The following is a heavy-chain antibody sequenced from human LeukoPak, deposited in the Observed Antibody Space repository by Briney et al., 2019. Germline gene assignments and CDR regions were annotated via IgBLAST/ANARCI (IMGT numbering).Heavy chain of an antibody. J-gene: IGHJ4*02. CDR1: GGSISSGGYY. D-gene: IGHD3-9*01. V-gene: IGHV4-30-2*01. Sequence: SETLSLTCTVSGGSISSGGYYWSWIRQPPGKGLEWIGYIYHSGSTYYNPSLKSRVTISVDTSKNQFSLKLSSVTAADTAVYYCARLSYYYDILTGHYYFDYWGQGTLVTVSS. CDR3: ARLSYYYDILTGHYYFDY. CDR2: IYHSGST.